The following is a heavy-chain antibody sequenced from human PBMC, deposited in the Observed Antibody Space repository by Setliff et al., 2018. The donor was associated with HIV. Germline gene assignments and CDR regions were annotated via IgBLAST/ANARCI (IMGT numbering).Heavy chain of an antibody. D-gene: IGHD1-26*01. CDR3: AREVGAPDYFDS. CDR2: ISSSGNDV. J-gene: IGHJ4*02. CDR1: GFIFSRYE. Sequence: GGSLRLSCAVSGFIFSRYEMNWVRQAPGKGLEWISYISSSGNDVKYADSVKGRFTISRDNAKNSLYLQLNSLRADDASVYYCAREVGAPDYFDSWGQGTLVTVSS. V-gene: IGHV3-48*03.